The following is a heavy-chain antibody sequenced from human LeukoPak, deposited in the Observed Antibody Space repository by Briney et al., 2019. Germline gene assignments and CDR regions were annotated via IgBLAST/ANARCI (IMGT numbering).Heavy chain of an antibody. J-gene: IGHJ4*02. CDR3: AKEGGTYYDILTAKDTAMDNTDFDY. Sequence: GGSLRFSCAASGFTFSSYGMHWVRQAPGKGLEWVAVISYDGSNKYYADSVKGRFTISRDNSKNTLYLQMNSLRAEDTAVYYCAKEGGTYYDILTAKDTAMDNTDFDYWGQGTLVTVSS. CDR1: GFTFSSYG. V-gene: IGHV3-30*18. CDR2: ISYDGSNK. D-gene: IGHD3-9*01.